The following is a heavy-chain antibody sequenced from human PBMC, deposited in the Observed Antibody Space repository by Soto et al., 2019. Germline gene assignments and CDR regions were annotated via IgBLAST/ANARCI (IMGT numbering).Heavy chain of an antibody. J-gene: IGHJ4*02. CDR2: ISWNSGSI. CDR3: AKDIAPGYSSGLFDY. Sequence: GGSLRLSCAASGFPFDDYAMHWVRQAPGKGLEWVSGISWNSGSIGYADSVKGRFTISRDNAKNSLYLQMNSLRAEDTALYYCAKDIAPGYSSGLFDYWGQGTLVTVSS. V-gene: IGHV3-9*01. CDR1: GFPFDDYA. D-gene: IGHD6-19*01.